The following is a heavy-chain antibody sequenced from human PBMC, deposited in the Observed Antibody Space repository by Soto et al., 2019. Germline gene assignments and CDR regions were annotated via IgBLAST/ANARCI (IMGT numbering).Heavy chain of an antibody. Sequence: KTGGSLRLSCAASGFTFSDYYMSWIRQAPGKGLEWVSYISSSSSYTNYADSVKGRFTISRDNAKNSLYLQMNSLRAEDTAVYYCARDQAATMIVVAYYYYYGMDVWGQGTTVTVSS. D-gene: IGHD3-22*01. CDR3: ARDQAATMIVVAYYYYYGMDV. CDR2: ISSSSSYT. CDR1: GFTFSDYY. V-gene: IGHV3-11*06. J-gene: IGHJ6*02.